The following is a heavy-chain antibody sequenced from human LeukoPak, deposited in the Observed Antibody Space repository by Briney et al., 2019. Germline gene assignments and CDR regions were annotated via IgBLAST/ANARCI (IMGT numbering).Heavy chain of an antibody. Sequence: GGSLRLSCAASGFTFSSYAMSWVRQAPGKGLEWVSAISGSGGSTYYADSVKGRFTISRDNSKNTLYLQMNSLRAEDTAVYYCAEDPGRCSDYYDSSGCVGYWGQGTLVTVSS. CDR1: GFTFSSYA. D-gene: IGHD3-22*01. V-gene: IGHV3-23*01. CDR2: ISGSGGST. J-gene: IGHJ4*02. CDR3: AEDPGRCSDYYDSSGCVGY.